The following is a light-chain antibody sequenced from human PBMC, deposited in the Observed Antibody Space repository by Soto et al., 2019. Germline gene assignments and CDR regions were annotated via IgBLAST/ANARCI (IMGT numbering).Light chain of an antibody. CDR1: SSDVGGYDY. CDR2: DVS. V-gene: IGLV2-14*03. Sequence: QSALTQPASVSGSPGQSITLSCTGTSSDVGGYDYVSWYQHHPGKAPKLMIYDVSNRPSGVSNRFSGSKSGNTASLTISGLQAEDEADYYCSSYTSSSLYVFGTGTKLTVL. CDR3: SSYTSSSLYV. J-gene: IGLJ1*01.